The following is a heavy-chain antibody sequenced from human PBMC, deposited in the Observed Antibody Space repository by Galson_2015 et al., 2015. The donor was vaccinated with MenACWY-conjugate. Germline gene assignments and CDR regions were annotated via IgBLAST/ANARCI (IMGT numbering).Heavy chain of an antibody. J-gene: IGHJ2*01. CDR2: IIPMYETT. D-gene: IGHD3-10*01. CDR3: ARGAYHYGSGSRRYFDL. V-gene: IGHV1-69*13. Sequence: SVKVSCKASGGTFSTYAVSWLRQAPGQGPEWMGGIIPMYETTKYAQDFQGRVTITVDESTSTVYMELSSLRLDDTAIYYCARGAYHYGSGSRRYFDLWGRGTLVTVSS. CDR1: GGTFSTYA.